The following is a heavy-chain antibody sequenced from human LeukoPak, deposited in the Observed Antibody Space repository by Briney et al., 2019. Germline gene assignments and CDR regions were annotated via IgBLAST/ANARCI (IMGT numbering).Heavy chain of an antibody. CDR1: GFTFDDYA. CDR3: AKGYSYYYYGMDV. V-gene: IGHV3-9*01. J-gene: IGHJ6*02. D-gene: IGHD4-11*01. CDR2: ISWNSGSI. Sequence: SLKISCAASGFTFDDYAMHWVRQAPGKGLEWVSGISWNSGSIGYADSVKGRFTISRDNAKNSLYLQMNGLRAEDTALYYCAKGYSYYYYGMDVWGQGTTVTVSS.